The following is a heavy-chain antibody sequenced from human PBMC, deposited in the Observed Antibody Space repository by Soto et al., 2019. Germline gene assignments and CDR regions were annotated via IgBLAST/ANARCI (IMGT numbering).Heavy chain of an antibody. J-gene: IGHJ4*02. CDR1: GGSISSGGYY. Sequence: QVQLQESGPGLVKPSQTLSLTCTVSGGSISSGGYYWSWIRQHPGKGLEWIGYIYYSGSTYYNPSLKSRVTISVDTSKNQFSLKLSSVTAADTAVYYCARNIAVAGRFDFDYWGQGTLVTVSS. CDR2: IYYSGST. V-gene: IGHV4-31*03. D-gene: IGHD6-19*01. CDR3: ARNIAVAGRFDFDY.